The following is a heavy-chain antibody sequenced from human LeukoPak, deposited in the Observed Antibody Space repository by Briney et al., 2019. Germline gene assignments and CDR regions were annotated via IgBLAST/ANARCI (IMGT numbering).Heavy chain of an antibody. J-gene: IGHJ4*02. V-gene: IGHV3-64D*09. D-gene: IGHD2-15*01. CDR1: GFTFSSYA. CDR3: VKDRRENIVVVFLDY. Sequence: GGSLRLSCSASGFTFSSYAMHWVRQAPGKGLEYVSAISSNGGSTYYADSVKGRFTISRDNSKNTPYLQMSSLRAEDTAVYYCVKDRRENIVVVFLDYWGQGTLVTVSS. CDR2: ISSNGGST.